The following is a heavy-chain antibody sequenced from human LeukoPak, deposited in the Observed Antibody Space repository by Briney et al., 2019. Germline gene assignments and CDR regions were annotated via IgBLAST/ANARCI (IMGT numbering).Heavy chain of an antibody. CDR1: GFTFSSYS. CDR3: ARDRKDGDWYFDL. V-gene: IGHV3-21*01. Sequence: TGGSLRLSCAASGFTFSSYSMNWVRQAPGKGLEWVSSISSSSSYIYYADSVKGRFTISRDNAKNSLYLQMNSLRAKDTAVYYCARDRKDGDWYFDLWGRGTLVTVSS. J-gene: IGHJ2*01. CDR2: ISSSSSYI. D-gene: IGHD1-14*01.